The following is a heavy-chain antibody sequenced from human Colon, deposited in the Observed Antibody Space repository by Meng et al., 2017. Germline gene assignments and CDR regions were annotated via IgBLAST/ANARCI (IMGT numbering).Heavy chain of an antibody. D-gene: IGHD1-26*01. CDR3: ARNSGSYPYYFDY. Sequence: LVEPGGGLIQPGGSRRLSCAASGFTVSSYYLSWVRQAPGKGLEWVSIIYSGGSTYHADSVKGRFTISRDNSKNTLYLQMNSLRAEDTAVYYCARNSGSYPYYFDYWGQGSLVTVSS. CDR2: IYSGGST. V-gene: IGHV3-53*01. J-gene: IGHJ4*02. CDR1: GFTVSSYY.